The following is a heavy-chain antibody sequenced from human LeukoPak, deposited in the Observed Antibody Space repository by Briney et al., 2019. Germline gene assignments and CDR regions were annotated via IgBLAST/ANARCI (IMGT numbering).Heavy chain of an antibody. CDR2: INPSGGST. D-gene: IGHD2-2*01. J-gene: IGHJ5*02. CDR3: ARDGGEGYCSSTSCSNWFDP. CDR1: GYTFTSYY. Sequence: GASVKVSCKASGYTFTSYYMHWVRQAPGQGLEWMGIINPSGGSTSYAQKFQGRVTMTRDTSTSTVYMELSSLRSEDTAVYYCARDGGEGYCSSTSCSNWFDPWGQGTLVTVSS. V-gene: IGHV1-46*01.